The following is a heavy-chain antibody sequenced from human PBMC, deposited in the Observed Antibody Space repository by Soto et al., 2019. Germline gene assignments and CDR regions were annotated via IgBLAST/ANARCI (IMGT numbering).Heavy chain of an antibody. CDR3: AKDLAEKGSYDWFDP. J-gene: IGHJ5*02. V-gene: IGHV3-23*01. CDR1: GFTFSSYA. CDR2: ISGSGGST. D-gene: IGHD6-19*01. Sequence: GGSLRLACAASGFTFSSYAMSWVRQAPGKGLEWVSAISGSGGSTYYADSVKGRFTISRDNSKNTLYLQMNSLRAEDTAVYYCAKDLAEKGSYDWFDPWGQGTLVTVSS.